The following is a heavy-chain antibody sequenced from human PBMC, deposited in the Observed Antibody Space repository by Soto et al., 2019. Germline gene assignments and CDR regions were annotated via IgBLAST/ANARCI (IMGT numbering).Heavy chain of an antibody. J-gene: IGHJ4*02. CDR1: GFTFTRYS. CDR3: ARESEDLTSNFDY. Sequence: GGSLRLSCAASGFTFTRYSMNRVRQAPGKGLEWVSSISSTTNYIYYGDSMKGRFTISRDNAKNSLYLEMNSLRAEDTAVYYCARESEDLTSNFDYWGQGTLVTVSS. V-gene: IGHV3-21*06. CDR2: ISSTTNYI.